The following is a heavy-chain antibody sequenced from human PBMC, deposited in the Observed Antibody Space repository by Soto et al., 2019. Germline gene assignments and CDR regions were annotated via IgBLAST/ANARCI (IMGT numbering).Heavy chain of an antibody. J-gene: IGHJ4*02. CDR1: GFTFTRYS. CDR3: ARESEDLTSNFDY. Sequence: GGSLRLSCAASGFTFTRYSMNRVRQAPGKGLEWVSSISSTTNYIYYGDSMKGRFTISRDNAKNSLYLEMNSLRAEDTAVYYCARESEDLTSNFDYWGQGTLVTVSS. V-gene: IGHV3-21*06. CDR2: ISSTTNYI.